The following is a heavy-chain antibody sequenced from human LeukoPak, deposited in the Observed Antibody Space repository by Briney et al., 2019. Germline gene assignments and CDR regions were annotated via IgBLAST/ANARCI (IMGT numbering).Heavy chain of an antibody. CDR3: ARDVTANGMDV. D-gene: IGHD2-21*02. V-gene: IGHV4-61*01. CDR2: IYYSGST. CDR1: GGSISSGSYY. Sequence: SQTLSLTCTVSGGSISSGSYYWSWIRQPPGKGLEWIGYIYYSGSTNYNPSLKSRVTISVDTSKNQFSLKLSSVTAADTAVYYCARDVTANGMDVWGQGTTVTVSS. J-gene: IGHJ6*02.